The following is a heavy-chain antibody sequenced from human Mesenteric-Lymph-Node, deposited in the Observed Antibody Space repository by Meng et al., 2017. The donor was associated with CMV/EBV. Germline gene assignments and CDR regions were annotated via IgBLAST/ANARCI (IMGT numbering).Heavy chain of an antibody. D-gene: IGHD2-8*01. J-gene: IGHJ6*02. Sequence: GESLKISCAASGFTFRSYALHWVRQAPGKGLEWVAVISLDGSNKYYADSVKGRFTISRDNANNTLYLQMNSLRAEDTAVYYCAKSLISRYYYGMDVWGQGTTVTVSS. CDR2: ISLDGSNK. V-gene: IGHV3-30*04. CDR3: AKSLISRYYYGMDV. CDR1: GFTFRSYA.